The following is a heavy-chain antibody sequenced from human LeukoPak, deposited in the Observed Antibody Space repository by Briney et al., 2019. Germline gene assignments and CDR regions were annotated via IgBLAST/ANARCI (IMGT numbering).Heavy chain of an antibody. Sequence: GGSLRPSCAASGFTFSRYAMHWVRQAPGKGLESVSAISSNGGSTYYANSVKGRFTISRDNSKNTLYLQMGSLRAEDLAVYYCARDRRYYGSGSGTFDYWGQGTLVTVSS. CDR1: GFTFSRYA. CDR3: ARDRRYYGSGSGTFDY. CDR2: ISSNGGST. J-gene: IGHJ4*02. D-gene: IGHD3-10*01. V-gene: IGHV3-64*01.